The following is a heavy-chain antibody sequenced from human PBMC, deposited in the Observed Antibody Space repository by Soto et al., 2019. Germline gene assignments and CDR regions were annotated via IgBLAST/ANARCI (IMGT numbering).Heavy chain of an antibody. CDR2: IYYDGST. V-gene: IGHV4-59*08. CDR3: VRHVRFGGWFDP. J-gene: IGHJ5*02. D-gene: IGHD3-10*01. Sequence: SETQSLTCSVSGGYISTYYWSWIRQPPGKGLEWIGYIYYDGSTNYNPSLKSRVTISVNTSKNQFSRNLTSVTAAVTAFYKCVRHVRFGGWFDPWGQGTLVTVSS. CDR1: GGYISTYY.